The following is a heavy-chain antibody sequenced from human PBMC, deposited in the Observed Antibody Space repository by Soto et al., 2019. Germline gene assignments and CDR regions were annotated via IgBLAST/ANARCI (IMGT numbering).Heavy chain of an antibody. Sequence: GGSLRLSCAASGFTFSSYTMNWVRQAPGKGLEWVSSISSSNSYIYYADSVKGRFTISRDNAKNSLYLQMNSLRAEDTAVYYCARVWGGAFDIWGQGTMVTVSS. CDR1: GFTFSSYT. D-gene: IGHD3-10*01. CDR3: ARVWGGAFDI. CDR2: ISSSNSYI. V-gene: IGHV3-21*04. J-gene: IGHJ3*02.